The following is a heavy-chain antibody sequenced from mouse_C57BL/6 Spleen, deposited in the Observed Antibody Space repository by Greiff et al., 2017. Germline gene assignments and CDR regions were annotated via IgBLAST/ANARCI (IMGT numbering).Heavy chain of an antibody. V-gene: IGHV1-53*01. D-gene: IGHD1-1*01. CDR2: INPSNGGT. J-gene: IGHJ4*01. Sequence: QVQLQQPGTELVKPGASVKLSCKASGYTFTSYWMHWVKQRPGQGLEWIGNINPSNGGTNYNEKFKSKATLTVDKSASTAYMPLSSLTSEDSAVYYCARGYYVISPYYYSMDYWGQGTSVTVSS. CDR3: ARGYYVISPYYYSMDY. CDR1: GYTFTSYW.